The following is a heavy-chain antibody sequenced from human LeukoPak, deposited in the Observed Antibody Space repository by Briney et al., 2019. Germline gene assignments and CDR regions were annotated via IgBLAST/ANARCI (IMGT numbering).Heavy chain of an antibody. Sequence: ASVKVSCKAFGYTFTGYCMHWVRHAPGQGPEWMVVISPSGGSTIYAQKFKGRVTLTRDMSTSTDYLESSSLRSEDTAVYYCAAEAMITSGGATDYWGQGTLVTVSS. V-gene: IGHV1-46*01. CDR1: GYTFTGYC. CDR2: ISPSGGST. CDR3: AAEAMITSGGATDY. J-gene: IGHJ4*02. D-gene: IGHD3-16*01.